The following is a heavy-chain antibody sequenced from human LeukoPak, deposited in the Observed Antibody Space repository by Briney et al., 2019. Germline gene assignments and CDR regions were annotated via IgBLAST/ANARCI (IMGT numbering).Heavy chain of an antibody. CDR2: IYYSGST. CDR1: GGSISSSSYY. CDR3: ARVFRYCSGGSCYPNWFDP. Sequence: PSETLSLTCTVSGGSISSSSYYWGWLRQPPGKGRECIGSIYYSGSTYYNPSLKSRVTISVDTSKNQFSLKLSSVTAADTAVYYCARVFRYCSGGSCYPNWFDPWGQGTLVTVSS. V-gene: IGHV4-39*07. J-gene: IGHJ5*02. D-gene: IGHD2-15*01.